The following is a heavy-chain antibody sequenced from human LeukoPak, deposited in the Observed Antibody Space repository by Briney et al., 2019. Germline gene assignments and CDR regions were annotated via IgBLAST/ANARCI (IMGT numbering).Heavy chain of an antibody. Sequence: GGSLRLSCAASGFTFSSYAMSWVRQAPGKGLEWVSAISGSGGSTYYADSVKGRFTISRDNSKNTLYLQMNSLRAEDTAVYYCAKRVYDILTGYYNYYYYMDVWGKGTTVTVSS. J-gene: IGHJ6*03. CDR2: ISGSGGST. CDR3: AKRVYDILTGYYNYYYYMDV. CDR1: GFTFSSYA. V-gene: IGHV3-23*01. D-gene: IGHD3-9*01.